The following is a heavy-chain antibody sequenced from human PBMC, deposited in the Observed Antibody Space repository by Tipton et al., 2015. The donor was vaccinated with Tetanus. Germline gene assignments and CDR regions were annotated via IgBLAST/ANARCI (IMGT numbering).Heavy chain of an antibody. D-gene: IGHD6-19*01. J-gene: IGHJ5*02. Sequence: TLSLTCTVSGVSISNGGYYWSWIRQHPGKGLEWIGYIHYSGTTKYNPSLKSRVTMSVDTSKNQFSLRLNSVTAADTAMYYCVRSSPIRVADKWGVDWFDPWGQGTLVTVSS. CDR3: VRSSPIRVADKWGVDWFDP. CDR1: GVSISNGGYY. CDR2: IHYSGTT. V-gene: IGHV4-61*08.